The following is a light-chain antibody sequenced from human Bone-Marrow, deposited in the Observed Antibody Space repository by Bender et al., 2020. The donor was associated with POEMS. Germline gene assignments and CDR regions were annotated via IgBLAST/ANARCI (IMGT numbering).Light chain of an antibody. CDR2: DDS. Sequence: SYVLTQPPSVSVDPGQTATITCRGNNIGSKSVHWYQQRPGQAPVLVVHDDSVRPAGIPERFSGSNSANTATLAISRVEAGDEADYYCQVYSNDNDHWEFGGGTKVTVL. CDR3: QVYSNDNDHWE. CDR1: NIGSKS. V-gene: IGLV3-21*02. J-gene: IGLJ3*02.